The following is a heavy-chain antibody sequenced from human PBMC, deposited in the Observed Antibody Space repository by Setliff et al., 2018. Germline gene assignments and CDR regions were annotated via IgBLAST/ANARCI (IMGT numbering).Heavy chain of an antibody. CDR2: ISAYSGDT. V-gene: IGHV1-18*01. J-gene: IGHJ6*03. Sequence: ASVKVSCKPSGYTFRSYGVSWVRQAPGQGLEWMGWISAYSGDTIYAQNYQGRVTMTTDTSTSTAYMELRSLRSEDTAVYYCAREMLVVRGVNSYYYYMDVWGKGTTVTVSS. CDR3: AREMLVVRGVNSYYYYMDV. CDR1: GYTFRSYG. D-gene: IGHD3-10*02.